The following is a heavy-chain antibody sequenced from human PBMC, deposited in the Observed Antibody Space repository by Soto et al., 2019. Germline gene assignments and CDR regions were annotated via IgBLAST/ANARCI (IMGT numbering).Heavy chain of an antibody. D-gene: IGHD6-19*01. CDR1: EFSFSSYS. V-gene: IGHV3-21*01. CDR3: ARDPADISGAPYYFAY. Sequence: EVQLVESGGGLVKPGGSLRLSCAASEFSFSSYSMNWVRQAPGKGLEWVSSISSDSSYEYYADSVKGRFTISRDNAKNSLYLQMDSLRAEDTAVYFCARDPADISGAPYYFAYWGQGTLVTVSS. J-gene: IGHJ4*02. CDR2: ISSDSSYE.